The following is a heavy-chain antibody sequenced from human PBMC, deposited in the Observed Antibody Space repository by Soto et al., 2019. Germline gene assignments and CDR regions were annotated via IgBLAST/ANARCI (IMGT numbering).Heavy chain of an antibody. CDR3: ARGPIIAARPWGYYYYYGMDV. J-gene: IGHJ6*02. CDR1: GFTFSSYD. CDR2: IGTAGDT. Sequence: GGSLRLSCAASGFTFSSYDMHWVRQATGKGLEWVSAIGTAGDTYYPGSVKGRFTISRENAKNSLYLQMNSLRAGDTAVYYCARGPIIAARPWGYYYYYGMDVWGQGTTVTVSS. D-gene: IGHD6-6*01. V-gene: IGHV3-13*01.